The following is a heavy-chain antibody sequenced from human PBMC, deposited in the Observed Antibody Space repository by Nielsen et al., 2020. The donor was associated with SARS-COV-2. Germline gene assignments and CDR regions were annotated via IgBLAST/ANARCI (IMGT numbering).Heavy chain of an antibody. CDR1: GFSLSTSGMC. CDR3: ARSTLVGYCSSTSCYLIPSRGMDV. V-gene: IGHV2-70*11. CDR2: IDWDDDK. J-gene: IGHJ6*02. D-gene: IGHD2-2*01. Sequence: SGPTLVKPTQTLTLTCTFSGFSLSTSGMCVSWIRQPPGKALEWLARIDWDDDKYYSTSLKTRLTISKDTSKNQVVLTMTNMDPVDTATYYCARSTLVGYCSSTSCYLIPSRGMDVWGQGTTVTVSS.